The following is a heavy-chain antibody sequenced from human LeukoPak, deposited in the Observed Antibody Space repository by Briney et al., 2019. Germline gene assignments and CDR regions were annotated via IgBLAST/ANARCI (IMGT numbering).Heavy chain of an antibody. D-gene: IGHD3-10*01. J-gene: IGHJ4*02. CDR2: INHSGST. V-gene: IGHV4-34*01. Sequence: PSETLSLTCAVYGGSFSGYYWSWIRQPPGKGQEWIGEINHSGSTNYNPSLKSRVTISVDTSKNQFSLKLSSVTAADTAVYYCARGKRYYYGSGSFDYWGQGTLVTVSS. CDR3: ARGKRYYYGSGSFDY. CDR1: GGSFSGYY.